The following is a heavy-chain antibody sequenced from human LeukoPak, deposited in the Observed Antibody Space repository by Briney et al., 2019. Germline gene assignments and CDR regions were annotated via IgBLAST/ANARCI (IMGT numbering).Heavy chain of an antibody. CDR2: ITTSGNYI. J-gene: IGHJ4*02. Sequence: GGSLRLSCAGSGFTFSHYNMNWVRQAPGKGLEWVSSITTSGNYIYYGDSVKGRFTISRDNAENSLFLQMNSLRAEDTAVYYCARDLTVTLYIFDYWGQGTLVTVSS. CDR1: GFTFSHYN. D-gene: IGHD4-17*01. V-gene: IGHV3-21*01. CDR3: ARDLTVTLYIFDY.